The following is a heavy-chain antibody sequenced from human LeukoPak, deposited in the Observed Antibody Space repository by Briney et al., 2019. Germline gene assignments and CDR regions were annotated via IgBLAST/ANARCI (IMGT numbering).Heavy chain of an antibody. CDR1: GGSISSYY. D-gene: IGHD5-18*01. V-gene: IGHV4-4*07. CDR3: ARHTYGSDLYYFDY. J-gene: IGHJ4*02. CDR2: IYTSGSI. Sequence: SETLSLTCTVSGGSISSYYWSWIRQPAGKGLEWIGRIYTSGSITYNPSLKSRVSMSVDTSKNQFSLKLSSVTAADTAVYYCARHTYGSDLYYFDYWGQGTLVTVSS.